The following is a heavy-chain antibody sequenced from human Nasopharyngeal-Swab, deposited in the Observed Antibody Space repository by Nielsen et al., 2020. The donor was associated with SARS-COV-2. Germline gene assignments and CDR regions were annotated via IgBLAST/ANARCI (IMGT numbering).Heavy chain of an antibody. CDR1: GFTLSSYA. J-gene: IGHJ4*02. Sequence: GESLKISCAASGFTLSSYAMHWVRQAPGKGLEWVAVISYDGSNKYYADSVKGRFTISRDNSKNTLYLQMNSLRAEDTAVYYCARDWRQLVSYYFDYWGQGTLVTVSS. CDR3: ARDWRQLVSYYFDY. D-gene: IGHD6-13*01. V-gene: IGHV3-30-3*01. CDR2: ISYDGSNK.